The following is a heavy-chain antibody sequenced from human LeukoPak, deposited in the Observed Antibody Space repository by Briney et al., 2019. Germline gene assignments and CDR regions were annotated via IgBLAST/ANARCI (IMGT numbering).Heavy chain of an antibody. D-gene: IGHD2-2*01. CDR3: ARGFCTSTSCYGSY. Sequence: NPGGSLRLSCAASGFTFRSYTMNWVRQAPGKGLEWVSFICSGSSYIYYADSVKGRFTISRDNAKKSLYLQMNSLRAEDTAMYYCARGFCTSTSCYGSYWGQGTLVTVSS. CDR2: ICSGSSYI. CDR1: GFTFRSYT. V-gene: IGHV3-21*01. J-gene: IGHJ4*02.